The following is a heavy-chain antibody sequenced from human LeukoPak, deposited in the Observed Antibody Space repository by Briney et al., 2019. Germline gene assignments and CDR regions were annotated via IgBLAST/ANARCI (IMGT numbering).Heavy chain of an antibody. V-gene: IGHV1-69*01. Sequence: ASVKVSCKASGGTFSSYAISWLRQAPAQGLEWMGGIIPIFCTANYAQKFQGRVTITADESTSTAYMELSSLRSEETAVYYCAREGRIVRATTHYYMDVWGKGTTVTVSS. CDR1: GGTFSSYA. J-gene: IGHJ6*03. D-gene: IGHD1-26*01. CDR2: IIPIFCTA. CDR3: AREGRIVRATTHYYMDV.